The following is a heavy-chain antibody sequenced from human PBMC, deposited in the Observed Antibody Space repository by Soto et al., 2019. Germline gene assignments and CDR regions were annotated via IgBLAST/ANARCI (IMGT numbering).Heavy chain of an antibody. D-gene: IGHD1-26*01. CDR1: GFTFSSYA. J-gene: IGHJ4*02. CDR2: ISGSGDST. V-gene: IGHV3-23*01. CDR3: ARRGSGSYYDY. Sequence: EVQLLESGGGLVQPGGSLRLSCAASGFTFSSYAMRWVRQDPVKGLEWVSAISGSGDSTYYADSVKGRFTISRDNSKNTRYLQMNSLRAEDTAVYYCARRGSGSYYDYWGQGTLVTVSS.